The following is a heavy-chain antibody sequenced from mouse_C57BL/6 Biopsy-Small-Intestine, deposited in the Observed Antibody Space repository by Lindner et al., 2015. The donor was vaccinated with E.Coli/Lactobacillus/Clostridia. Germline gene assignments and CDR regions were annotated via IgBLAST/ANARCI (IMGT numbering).Heavy chain of an antibody. D-gene: IGHD1-1*01. CDR3: TRDYYGSSYAFAY. CDR1: GYTFTDYE. CDR2: NDPETGGT. J-gene: IGHJ3*01. Sequence: VQLQESGAELVRPGASVTLSCKASGYTFTDYEMHWVKQTPVHGLEWIGANDPETGGTAYNQKFKGKAILTADKSSSTAYMEFRSLTSEDSAVYYCTRDYYGSSYAFAYWGQGTLVTVSA. V-gene: IGHV1-15*01.